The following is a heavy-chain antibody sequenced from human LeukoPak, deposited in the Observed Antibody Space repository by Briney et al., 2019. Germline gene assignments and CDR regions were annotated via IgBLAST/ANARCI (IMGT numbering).Heavy chain of an antibody. CDR3: AKDTYGLARVTMVGGDY. CDR2: IKQDGSEK. CDR1: GFTFSDYW. V-gene: IGHV3-7*01. D-gene: IGHD3-10*02. Sequence: PGGSLRLSCAVSGFTFSDYWMSWVRQAPGKGLEWVANIKQDGSEKYYVDSVKGRFTISRDNAKSSLYLQMNSLRAEDTAVYYCAKDTYGLARVTMVGGDYWGQGTLVTVSS. J-gene: IGHJ4*02.